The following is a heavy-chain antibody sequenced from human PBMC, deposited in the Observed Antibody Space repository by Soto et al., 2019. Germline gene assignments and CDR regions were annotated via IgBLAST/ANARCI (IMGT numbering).Heavy chain of an antibody. Sequence: TSETLSLTCAVYGGSFSGYYWSWIRQPPGKGLEWIGEINHSGSTNYNPSLKSRVTISVDTSKNQFSLKLSSVTAADTAVYYCARVTTDHYFDYWGQGTLVTVSS. CDR1: GGSFSGYY. CDR2: INHSGST. V-gene: IGHV4-34*01. CDR3: ARVTTDHYFDY. D-gene: IGHD4-4*01. J-gene: IGHJ4*02.